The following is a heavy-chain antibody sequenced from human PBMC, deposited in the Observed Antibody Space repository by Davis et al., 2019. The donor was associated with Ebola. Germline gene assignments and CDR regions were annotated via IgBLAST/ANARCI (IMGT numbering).Heavy chain of an antibody. CDR3: ARGGYSYGFDY. CDR2: INHSGST. D-gene: IGHD5-18*01. CDR1: GGSFSGYY. V-gene: IGHV4-34*01. J-gene: IGHJ4*02. Sequence: SETLSLTCAVSGGSFSGYYWSWIRQPPGKGLEWIGEINHSGSTNYNPSLKSRVTISVDTSKNQFSLKLSSVTAADTAVYYCARGGYSYGFDYWGQGTLVTVYS.